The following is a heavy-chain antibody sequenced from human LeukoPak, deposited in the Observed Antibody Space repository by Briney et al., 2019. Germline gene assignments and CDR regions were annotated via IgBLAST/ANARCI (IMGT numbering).Heavy chain of an antibody. CDR3: AKPRYDSSGYSFDY. D-gene: IGHD3-22*01. V-gene: IGHV3-23*01. Sequence: PGGSLRLSCAASGFAFSSYSMNWVRQAPGKGLEWVSAISGSGGSTYYADSVKGRFTISRDNSKNTLYLQMNSLRAEDTAVYYCAKPRYDSSGYSFDYWGQGTLVTVSS. J-gene: IGHJ4*02. CDR1: GFAFSSYS. CDR2: ISGSGGST.